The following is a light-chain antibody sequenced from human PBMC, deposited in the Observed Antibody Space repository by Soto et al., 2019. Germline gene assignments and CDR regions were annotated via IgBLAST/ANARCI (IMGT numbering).Light chain of an antibody. CDR2: EVV. Sequence: QAALTQPASVSGSPVQSITISCTGTSSDVGGYDYFPWYQRNQGKAPELMIYEVVNRPSWVSNRFSGSKSGNTASLTVSGLQAEDEADYYCSSYAGXSNVFGTGTKVXV. CDR3: SSYAGXSNV. CDR1: SSDVGGYDY. V-gene: IGLV2-14*01. J-gene: IGLJ1*01.